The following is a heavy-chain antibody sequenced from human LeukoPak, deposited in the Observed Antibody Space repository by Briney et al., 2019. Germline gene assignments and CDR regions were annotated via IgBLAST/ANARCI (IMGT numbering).Heavy chain of an antibody. Sequence: ASVKVSCKASGYTFTIYSIHWLRQAPGQRLEWMGWINADSDNTKYSQTLQGRVTITRDTSASTAYMELSSPRSEDTAVYYCACSCTSAHCLPAYWGQGTLLTVSS. D-gene: IGHD2-8*02. V-gene: IGHV1-3*01. CDR1: GYTFTIYS. CDR2: INADSDNT. CDR3: ACSCTSAHCLPAY. J-gene: IGHJ4*02.